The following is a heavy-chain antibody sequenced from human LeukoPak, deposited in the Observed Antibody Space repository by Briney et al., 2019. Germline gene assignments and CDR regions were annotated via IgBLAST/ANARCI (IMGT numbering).Heavy chain of an antibody. CDR3: VVVPAAAYYFDY. CDR1: GYTFTSYD. V-gene: IGHV1-8*03. J-gene: IGHJ4*02. Sequence: ASVKVSCKASGYTFTSYDINWVRQAPGQGLEWMGWMNPNSGNTGYAQKFQGRVTITRNTSISTAYMELSSLRSEDTAVYYCVVVPAAAYYFDYWGQGTLVTVSS. D-gene: IGHD2-2*01. CDR2: MNPNSGNT.